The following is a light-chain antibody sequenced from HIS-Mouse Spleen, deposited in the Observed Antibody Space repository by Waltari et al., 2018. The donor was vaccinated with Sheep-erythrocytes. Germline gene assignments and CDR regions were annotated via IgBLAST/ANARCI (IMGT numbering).Light chain of an antibody. J-gene: IGKJ4*01. V-gene: IGKV1-33*01. CDR3: QQYDNLPLT. Sequence: DIQMTEALSSLSAFVGDRVTITCQASQDISNYLNWYQLKPGKAPKLLIYDASNLETGVPSRFSGSGSGTDFTFTISSLQPEDIATYYCQQYDNLPLTFGGGTKVEIK. CDR1: QDISNY. CDR2: DAS.